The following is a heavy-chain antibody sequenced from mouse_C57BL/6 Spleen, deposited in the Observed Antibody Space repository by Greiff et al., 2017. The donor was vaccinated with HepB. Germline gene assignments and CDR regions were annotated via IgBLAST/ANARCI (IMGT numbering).Heavy chain of an antibody. CDR2: ISGGGGNT. Sequence: EVQGVESGGGLVKPGGSLKLSCAASGFTFSSYTMSWVRQTPEKRLEWVATISGGGGNTYYPDSVKGRFTISRDNAKNTLYLQMSSLRSEDTALYYCARHEGLRAWFAYWGQGTLVTVSA. J-gene: IGHJ3*01. CDR3: ARHEGLRAWFAY. D-gene: IGHD2-4*01. V-gene: IGHV5-9*01. CDR1: GFTFSSYT.